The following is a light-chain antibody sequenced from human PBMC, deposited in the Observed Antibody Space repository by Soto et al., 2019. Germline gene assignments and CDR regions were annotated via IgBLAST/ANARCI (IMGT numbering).Light chain of an antibody. V-gene: IGKV1-9*01. CDR2: AAS. CDR1: QSISSY. CDR3: QQLKRYPLT. J-gene: IGKJ5*01. Sequence: DIQMTQSPSSLSASVGDRVTITCRASQSISSYLAWYQQKPGKAPKLLIHAASTLQSGVPSRFSGSGSGTYFTLTISSLQAEDFATYYCQQLKRYPLTFGQGTRLEIK.